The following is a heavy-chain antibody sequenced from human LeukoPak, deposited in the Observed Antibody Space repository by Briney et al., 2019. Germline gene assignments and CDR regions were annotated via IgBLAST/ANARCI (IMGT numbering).Heavy chain of an antibody. CDR3: ARSITMVRGVRREYFQH. D-gene: IGHD3-10*01. CDR2: IYHSGST. J-gene: IGHJ1*01. Sequence: SETLSLTCTVSGYSISSGYYWGWIRQPPGKGLEWIGSIYHSGSTNCNPSLKSRVTISVDTSKNQFSLKLSSVTAADTAVYYCARSITMVRGVRREYFQHWGQGTLVTVSS. CDR1: GYSISSGYY. V-gene: IGHV4-38-2*02.